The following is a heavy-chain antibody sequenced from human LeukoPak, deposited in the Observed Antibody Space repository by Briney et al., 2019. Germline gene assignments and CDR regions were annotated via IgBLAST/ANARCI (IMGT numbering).Heavy chain of an antibody. V-gene: IGHV4-39*01. D-gene: IGHD4-17*01. CDR2: IYFSGGT. CDR3: ARLFSGNGDWFDP. J-gene: IGHJ5*02. CDR1: GDSISSSNCY. Sequence: SSEALSLTCTVSGDSISSSNCYWGWIRQPPGKGLEWIGSIYFSGGTYYNASLKSRVTISVDTSKNQFSLKLSSVTAADTAVYYCARLFSGNGDWFDPWGQGTLVTVSS.